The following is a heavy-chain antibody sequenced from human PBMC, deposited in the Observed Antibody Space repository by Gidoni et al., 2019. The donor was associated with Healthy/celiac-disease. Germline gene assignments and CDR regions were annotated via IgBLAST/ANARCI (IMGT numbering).Heavy chain of an antibody. D-gene: IGHD3-16*01. CDR2: IYYSGST. CDR1: GGSISSSSYY. CDR3: ARHHKGGGFNFDY. Sequence: QLQLQESGPGLVKPSETLSLTCTVSGGSISSSSYYWGWIRQPPGKGLEWIGSIYYSGSTYYTPSLKSRVTISVDTSKNQFSLKLSSVTAADTAVYYCARHHKGGGFNFDYWGQGTLVTVSS. V-gene: IGHV4-39*01. J-gene: IGHJ4*02.